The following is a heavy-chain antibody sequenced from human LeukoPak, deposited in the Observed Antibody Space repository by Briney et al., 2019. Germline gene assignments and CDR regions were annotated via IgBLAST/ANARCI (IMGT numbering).Heavy chain of an antibody. D-gene: IGHD6-6*01. CDR1: GFTFSCYS. J-gene: IGHJ4*02. Sequence: KPGGSLRLSCAASGFTFSCYSMNWVRQAPGKGLEWVSSISSSSSYIYYADSVKGRFTISRDNAKNSLYLQMNSLRAEDTAVYYCARGIAARPGYWGQGTLVTVSS. CDR2: ISSSSSYI. V-gene: IGHV3-21*01. CDR3: ARGIAARPGY.